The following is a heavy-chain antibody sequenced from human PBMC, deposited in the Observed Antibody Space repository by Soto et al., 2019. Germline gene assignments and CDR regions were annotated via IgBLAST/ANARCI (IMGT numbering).Heavy chain of an antibody. Sequence: EVQLVESGGGLVQPGGSLRLSCAASGFTFSSYSMNWVRQAPGKGLEWVSYISSSSSTIYYADSVKGRFTISRDNAKNSLDLQMNRLRDEDTAVYYCARRQSYYYGSGSYSRNYFDYWGQGTLVTVSS. CDR1: GFTFSSYS. CDR2: ISSSSSTI. J-gene: IGHJ4*02. CDR3: ARRQSYYYGSGSYSRNYFDY. V-gene: IGHV3-48*02. D-gene: IGHD3-10*01.